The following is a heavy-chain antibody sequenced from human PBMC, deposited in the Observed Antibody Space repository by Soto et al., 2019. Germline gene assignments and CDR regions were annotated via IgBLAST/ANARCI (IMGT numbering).Heavy chain of an antibody. V-gene: IGHV1-18*01. D-gene: IGHD2-8*01. J-gene: IGHJ6*02. CDR1: GFTFSNYG. CDR2: VSANNGHT. Sequence: QGQLVQSGAEVKKPGASVKLSCKASGFTFSNYGVNWVRQAPGRGLEWMGWVSANNGHTNYAQNLQGRVSMTTDTSTSTAYMELRGLTSDDTSVYLCARDIESVTAKHFFYYYAMDVWGQGTTVTVSS. CDR3: ARDIESVTAKHFFYYYAMDV.